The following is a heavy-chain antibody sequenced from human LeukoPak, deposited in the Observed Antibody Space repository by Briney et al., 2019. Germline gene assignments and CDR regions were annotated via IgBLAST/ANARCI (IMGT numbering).Heavy chain of an antibody. CDR2: IGLASGFT. V-gene: IGHV3-21*05. Sequence: PGGSLRLSCAASGFIFSSYSMNWVRQAPGRGLEWISYIGLASGFTSYADSVKGRFTISSDTARNSLYLHMHSLRAEDTAVYYCARDHNWAFDYWGQEALVTVSS. J-gene: IGHJ4*02. CDR1: GFIFSSYS. CDR3: ARDHNWAFDY. D-gene: IGHD1-20*01.